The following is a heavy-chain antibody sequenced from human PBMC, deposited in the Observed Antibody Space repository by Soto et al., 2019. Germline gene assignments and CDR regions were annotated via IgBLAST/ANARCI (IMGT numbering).Heavy chain of an antibody. CDR2: IYYTGST. V-gene: IGHV4-61*01. Sequence: PXXTLSLPCAVSGGSVSSNSYYWSFIRQPPGKGLEWIGYIYYTGSTNYKPSLKSRVTISVDTSKNQFTLKLRSVTAADTAVYYCAREKEGGITGIWGQGTLVTVSS. CDR1: GGSVSSNSYY. J-gene: IGHJ4*02. D-gene: IGHD1-20*01. CDR3: AREKEGGITGI.